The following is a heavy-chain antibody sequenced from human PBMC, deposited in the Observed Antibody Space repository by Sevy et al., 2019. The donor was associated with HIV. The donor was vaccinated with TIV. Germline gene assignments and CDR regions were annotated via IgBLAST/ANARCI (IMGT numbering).Heavy chain of an antibody. Sequence: GGSLRLSCAASGFTFSSYEMNWVRQAPGKGLEWVSYISSSGSTIYYADSVKGRFTISRDNAKNSLYLQMNSLRAEDTAVYYCAREVYYYGSGSYGETPYGLGFDPWGQGTLVTVSS. J-gene: IGHJ5*02. V-gene: IGHV3-48*03. CDR3: AREVYYYGSGSYGETPYGLGFDP. CDR1: GFTFSSYE. D-gene: IGHD3-10*01. CDR2: ISSSGSTI.